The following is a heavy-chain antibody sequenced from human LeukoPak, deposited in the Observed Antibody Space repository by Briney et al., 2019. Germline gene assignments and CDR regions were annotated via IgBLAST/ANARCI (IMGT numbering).Heavy chain of an antibody. CDR2: ISGSGGST. CDR1: GFTFDGYG. CDR3: AKGFYCSSSTCLDY. Sequence: GGSLRLSCAASGFTFDGYGMSWVRQAPGKGLEWVSAISGSGGSTYYADSVKGRFTISRDNSKNTLYLQMNSLRAEDTAVYYCAKGFYCSSSTCLDYWGQGTLVTVSS. D-gene: IGHD2-2*01. J-gene: IGHJ4*02. V-gene: IGHV3-23*01.